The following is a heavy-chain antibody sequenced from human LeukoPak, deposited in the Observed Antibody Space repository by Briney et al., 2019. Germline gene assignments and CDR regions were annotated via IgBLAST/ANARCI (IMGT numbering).Heavy chain of an antibody. CDR1: GGTFSSYA. V-gene: IGHV1-69*01. CDR3: ARDLGSSGRFDY. Sequence: EASVEVSCKASGGTFSSYAISWVRQAPGQGLEWMGGIIPIFGTANYAQKFQGRVTITADESTSTAYMELSSLRSEDTAVYYCARDLGSSGRFDYWGQGTLVTVSS. CDR2: IIPIFGTA. D-gene: IGHD6-19*01. J-gene: IGHJ4*02.